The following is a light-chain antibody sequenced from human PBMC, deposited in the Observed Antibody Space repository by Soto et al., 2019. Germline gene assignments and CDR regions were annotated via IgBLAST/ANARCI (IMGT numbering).Light chain of an antibody. CDR3: QSADSSGTYPNWV. V-gene: IGLV3-25*02. CDR2: KDS. CDR1: ALPKQY. Sequence: SYELTQPPSVSVSPGQTARITCCGDALPKQYAYWYQPKPGQAPVLVIYKDSERPSGIPERFSGSSSGTTVTLTISGVQAVDEADYYCQSADSSGTYPNWVFGGGPKLTVL. J-gene: IGLJ3*02.